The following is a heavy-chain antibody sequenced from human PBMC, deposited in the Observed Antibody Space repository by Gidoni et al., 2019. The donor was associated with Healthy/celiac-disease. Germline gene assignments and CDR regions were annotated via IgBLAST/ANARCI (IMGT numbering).Heavy chain of an antibody. CDR1: GYTFTSYG. D-gene: IGHD2-2*01. CDR3: ARDLIVVVPAARTIFDY. J-gene: IGHJ4*02. V-gene: IGHV1-18*01. Sequence: QVQLVQSGAEVKKPGASVKVSCKASGYTFTSYGISWGRQAPGQGLEWMGWISADNGNTNYAQKLQGRVTMTTDTSTSTAYMELRSLRSDDTAVYYCARDLIVVVPAARTIFDYWGQGTLVTVSS. CDR2: ISADNGNT.